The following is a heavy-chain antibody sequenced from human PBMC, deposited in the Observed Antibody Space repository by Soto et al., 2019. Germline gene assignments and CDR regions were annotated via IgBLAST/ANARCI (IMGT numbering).Heavy chain of an antibody. CDR2: LYYGRSA. CDR1: GYSISSYY. CDR3: ARAPTYYYGSGSYYTWFDP. Sequence: SETLSLTCAVSGYSISSYYCMWIRQPPGKGLESIGYLYYGRSANYNPSLKSRVTLSVDTSTNQFSLKLSSVTAADTAVYYCARAPTYYYGSGSYYTWFDPWGQGTLVTVSS. D-gene: IGHD3-10*01. J-gene: IGHJ5*02. V-gene: IGHV4-59*01.